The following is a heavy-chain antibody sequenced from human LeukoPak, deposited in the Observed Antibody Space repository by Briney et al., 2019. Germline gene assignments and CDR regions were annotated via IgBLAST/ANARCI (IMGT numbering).Heavy chain of an antibody. V-gene: IGHV3-53*05. D-gene: IGHD3-3*01. Sequence: PGGSLRLSCAASGFTVSSNYMSWVRQAPGKGLEWVSVIYSGGSTYYADSVKGRFTISRDNSKNTLYLQMNSLRAEDTAVYYCASSTYYDFWSGPYNDAFDIWGQGTMVTVSS. J-gene: IGHJ3*02. CDR3: ASSTYYDFWSGPYNDAFDI. CDR1: GFTVSSNY. CDR2: IYSGGST.